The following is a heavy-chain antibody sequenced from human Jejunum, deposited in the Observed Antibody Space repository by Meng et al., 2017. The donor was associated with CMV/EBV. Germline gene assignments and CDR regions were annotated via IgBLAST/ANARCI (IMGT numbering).Heavy chain of an antibody. CDR1: GDSLRSHY. CDR2: AYYSGSA. V-gene: IGHV4-59*11. CDR3: ARGLGHASNNSHDY. D-gene: IGHD1-1*01. J-gene: IGHJ4*02. Sequence: SGDSLRSHYWGWIRQPPGKGLEWIGYAYYSGSATYNPSLRGRVTISVDMSKNHFSLNLKSVTAADTAMYFCARGLGHASNNSHDYWGQGTLVTVSS.